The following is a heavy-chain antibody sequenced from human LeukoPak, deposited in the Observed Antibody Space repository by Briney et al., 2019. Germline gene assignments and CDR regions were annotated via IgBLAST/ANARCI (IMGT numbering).Heavy chain of an antibody. CDR3: ARVVLAPYDFWSGYYTGGNWFDP. V-gene: IGHV1-18*01. CDR1: GYTFSSYG. D-gene: IGHD3-3*01. Sequence: ASVKVSCKASGYTFSSYGINWVRQAPGQGLEWMGWISAYNGNTNYAQKLQGRVTMTTDTSTSTAYMELRSLRSDDTAVYYCARVVLAPYDFWSGYYTGGNWFDPWGQGTLVTVSS. CDR2: ISAYNGNT. J-gene: IGHJ5*02.